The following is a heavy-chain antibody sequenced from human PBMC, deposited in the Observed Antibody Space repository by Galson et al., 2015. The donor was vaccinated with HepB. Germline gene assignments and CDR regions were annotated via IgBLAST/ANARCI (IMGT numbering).Heavy chain of an antibody. J-gene: IGHJ2*01. CDR1: GYSFINFG. CDR3: AKSTVTTLWGFWYFDL. D-gene: IGHD4-17*01. V-gene: IGHV1-18*01. CDR2: ISPYNGNT. Sequence: SVKVSCKASGYSFINFGISWVRQAPGQGLEWLGWISPYNGNTNFAQKFQDRVTLTTDTSKNTAYMELRSLRSDDTAVYYCAKSTVTTLWGFWYFDLWGRGSLLTVSS.